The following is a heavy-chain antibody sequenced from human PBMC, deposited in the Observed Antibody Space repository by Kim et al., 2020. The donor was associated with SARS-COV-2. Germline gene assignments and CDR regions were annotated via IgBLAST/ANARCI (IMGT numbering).Heavy chain of an antibody. CDR2: ISSTSTYI. CDR1: GFSLSTYS. Sequence: GGSLRLSCAGSGFSLSTYSMNWVRQAPGKGLEWVSSISSTSTYIYYTYSVKGRFTISRDNAQNSLYLEMNSLRGEDTAIYYCARDRGDGYNIGPIDYWGQGTLVTVSS. D-gene: IGHD5-12*01. V-gene: IGHV3-21*01. J-gene: IGHJ4*02. CDR3: ARDRGDGYNIGPIDY.